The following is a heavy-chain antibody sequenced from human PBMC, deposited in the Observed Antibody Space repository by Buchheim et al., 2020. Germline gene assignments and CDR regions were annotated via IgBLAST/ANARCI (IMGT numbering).Heavy chain of an antibody. CDR1: GGSISSSSYY. CDR3: ARCLGQLGKGPKASRSRLTSTLFDY. J-gene: IGHJ4*02. CDR2: IYYSGST. D-gene: IGHD6-6*01. V-gene: IGHV4-39*01. Sequence: QLQLQESGPGLVKPSETLSLTCTVSGGSISSSSYYWGWIRQPPGKGLEWIGSIYYSGSTYYNPSLKSRVTISVDTSKNQFSLKLSSVTAADTAVYYCARCLGQLGKGPKASRSRLTSTLFDYWGQGTL.